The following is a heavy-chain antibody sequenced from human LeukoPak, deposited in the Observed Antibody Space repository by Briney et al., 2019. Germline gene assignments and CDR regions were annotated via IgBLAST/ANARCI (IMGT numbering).Heavy chain of an antibody. CDR1: GYTFTGYY. J-gene: IGHJ4*02. CDR3: AREIAVAGKSVYYFDY. CDR2: INPNSGGT. V-gene: IGHV1-2*02. Sequence: ASVKVSCKASGYTFTGYYMHWVRQAPRQGLEWMGWINPNSGGTNYAQRFQGRVTMTRDTSISTAYMELSRLRSDDTAVYYCAREIAVAGKSVYYFDYWGQGTLVTVSS. D-gene: IGHD6-19*01.